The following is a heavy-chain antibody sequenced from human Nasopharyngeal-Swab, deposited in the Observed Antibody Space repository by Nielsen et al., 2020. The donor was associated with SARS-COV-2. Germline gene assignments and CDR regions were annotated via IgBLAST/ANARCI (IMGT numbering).Heavy chain of an antibody. D-gene: IGHD4/OR15-4a*01. CDR2: INPSGGST. J-gene: IGHJ4*02. Sequence: WVRQAPGQGLEWMGIINPSGGSTSYAQKFQGRVTMTRDTSTSTVYMELSSLRSEDTAVYYCARDADPRDYGNTWDYWGQGTLVTVSS. V-gene: IGHV1-46*01. CDR3: ARDADPRDYGNTWDY.